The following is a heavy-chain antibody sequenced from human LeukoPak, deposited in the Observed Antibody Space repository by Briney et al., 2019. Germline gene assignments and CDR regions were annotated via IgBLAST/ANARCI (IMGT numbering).Heavy chain of an antibody. V-gene: IGHV3-30*04. D-gene: IGHD3-3*01. CDR3: ARSLRVTIFGVVITGYLDY. Sequence: GGSLRLSCAASGSTFSSYAMHWVRQAPGKGLEWVAVISYDGSNKYYADSVKGRFTISRDNSKNTLYLQMNSLRVEDTAVYYCARSLRVTIFGVVITGYLDYWGQGTLVTVSS. CDR2: ISYDGSNK. J-gene: IGHJ4*02. CDR1: GSTFSSYA.